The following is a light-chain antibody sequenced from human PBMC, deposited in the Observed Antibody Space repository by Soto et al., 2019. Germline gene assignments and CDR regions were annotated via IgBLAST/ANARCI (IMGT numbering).Light chain of an antibody. J-gene: IGKJ4*01. CDR1: QSISSW. CDR3: HQYNSYST. CDR2: DAS. Sequence: DIQMTQSPSTLSASVGDRVTITCRASQSISSWLAWYQQKPGKAPKLLIYDASSLESGVPSRFSGSGSGTEFTLTISSLQPDDFVTYYCHQYNSYSTFGGATNVDIK. V-gene: IGKV1-5*01.